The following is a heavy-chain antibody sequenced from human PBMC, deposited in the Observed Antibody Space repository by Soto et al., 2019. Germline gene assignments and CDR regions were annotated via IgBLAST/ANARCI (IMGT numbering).Heavy chain of an antibody. Sequence: QVQLVESGGGVVQPGRSLRLSCAASGFTFSSYGMHWVRQAPGKGLEWVAVIWQDGSNKYYADSVKGRFTISRDNSKNTLDLQINSLRDDDTAVYYCAREGPPYGYSMSYYYYYGMDVWGQGTTVTVSS. J-gene: IGHJ6*02. CDR1: GFTFSSYG. D-gene: IGHD6-13*01. V-gene: IGHV3-33*01. CDR2: IWQDGSNK. CDR3: AREGPPYGYSMSYYYYYGMDV.